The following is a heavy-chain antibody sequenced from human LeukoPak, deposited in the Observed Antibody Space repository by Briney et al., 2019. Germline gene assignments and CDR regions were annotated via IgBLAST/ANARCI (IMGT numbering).Heavy chain of an antibody. Sequence: PGGSLRLSCAASGFTFSSYSMNWVRQAPGKGLEWVSSISSSSSYIYYADSVKGRFTISRDNAKNSLYLQMNSLRAEDTAVYYCARSMAVAEPVEAFDIWGQGTMVTVSS. J-gene: IGHJ3*02. CDR1: GFTFSSYS. D-gene: IGHD6-19*01. CDR2: ISSSSSYI. CDR3: ARSMAVAEPVEAFDI. V-gene: IGHV3-21*01.